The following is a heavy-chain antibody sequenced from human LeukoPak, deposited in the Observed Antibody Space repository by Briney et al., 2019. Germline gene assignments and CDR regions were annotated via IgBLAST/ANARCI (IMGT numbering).Heavy chain of an antibody. CDR2: IYYSGST. D-gene: IGHD6-19*01. CDR3: ARTRRSGRDIDY. Sequence: KPSETLSLTCTVSGGSISSYYWSWIRQPPGKGLEWIGYIYYSGSTNYNPSLKSRVTISVDTSKNQFSLKLSSVTAADTAVYYCARTRRSGRDIDYWGQGTLVTVSS. V-gene: IGHV4-59*08. J-gene: IGHJ4*02. CDR1: GGSISSYY.